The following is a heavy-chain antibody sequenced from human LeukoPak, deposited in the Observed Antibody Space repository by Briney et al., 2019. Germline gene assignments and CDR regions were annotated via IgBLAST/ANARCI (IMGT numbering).Heavy chain of an antibody. CDR2: IYSGGFT. V-gene: IGHV3-66*01. CDR1: GFTVSSNY. CDR3: ANPYGDYGFFDY. D-gene: IGHD4-17*01. Sequence: PGGSLRLSCAASGFTVSSNYMSWVRQAPGKGLEWVSIIYSGGFTYYADSVKGRFTISRDNSKNTLYFQLNSLRAEDTAVYYCANPYGDYGFFDYWGQGTLVTVSS. J-gene: IGHJ4*02.